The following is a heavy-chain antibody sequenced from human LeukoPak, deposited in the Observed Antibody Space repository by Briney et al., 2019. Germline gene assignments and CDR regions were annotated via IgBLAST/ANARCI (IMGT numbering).Heavy chain of an antibody. D-gene: IGHD5-24*01. CDR3: AKSRDGYNLGWFDP. V-gene: IGHV1-18*01. Sequence: ASVKVSCKASGYTFSSYGISWVRQAPGQGLEWMGWISGYNGNTNYAQKLQGRVTMTTDTSTSTAYMELRSLRSDDTAVYYCAKSRDGYNLGWFDPWGQGTLVTVSS. J-gene: IGHJ5*02. CDR2: ISGYNGNT. CDR1: GYTFSSYG.